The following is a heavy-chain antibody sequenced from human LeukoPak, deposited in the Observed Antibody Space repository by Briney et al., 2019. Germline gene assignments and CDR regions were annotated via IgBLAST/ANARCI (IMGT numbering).Heavy chain of an antibody. V-gene: IGHV1-2*02. J-gene: IGHJ4*02. CDR3: ARDVDTAGGGGLGTDY. CDR1: GYTFTGYY. D-gene: IGHD5-18*01. Sequence: ASVKVSCKASGYTFTGYYMHWVRQAPGQGLEWMGWINPNSGGTNYAQKFQGRVTMTRDTSISTVYMELSSLRSEDTAVYYCARDVDTAGGGGLGTDYWGQGTLVTVSS. CDR2: INPNSGGT.